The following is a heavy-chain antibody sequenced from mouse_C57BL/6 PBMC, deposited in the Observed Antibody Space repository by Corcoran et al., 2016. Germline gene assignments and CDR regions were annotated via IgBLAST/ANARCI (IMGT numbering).Heavy chain of an antibody. CDR3: ARGTTVGSDY. CDR2: INTYSGVP. D-gene: IGHD1-1*01. CDR1: GYTFTTYG. V-gene: IGHV9-3*01. Sequence: QIQLVQSGPELKKPGETVKISCKASGYTFTTYGMSWVKQAPGKGLKWMGWINTYSGVPTYADDFKGRFAFSLENSASTAYLQINNLKNEDTATYFCARGTTVGSDYWGQGTTLTVSS. J-gene: IGHJ2*01.